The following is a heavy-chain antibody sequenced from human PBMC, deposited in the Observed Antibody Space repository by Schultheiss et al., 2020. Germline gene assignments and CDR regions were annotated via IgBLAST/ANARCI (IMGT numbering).Heavy chain of an antibody. CDR2: ISGTGGNT. D-gene: IGHD6-13*01. CDR3: AKDRRSSSTYYYYGMDV. J-gene: IGHJ6*02. Sequence: GGSLRLSCAASGFTFSTYAMTWVRQAPGKGLESVSGISGTGGNTDYADSVKGRFTISRDNSKNTLYLQMNSLRAEDTAVYYCAKDRRSSSTYYYYGMDVWGQGTTVTVSS. CDR1: GFTFSTYA. V-gene: IGHV3-23*01.